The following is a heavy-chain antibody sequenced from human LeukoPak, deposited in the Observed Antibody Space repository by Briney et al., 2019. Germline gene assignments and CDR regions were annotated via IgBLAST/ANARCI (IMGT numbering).Heavy chain of an antibody. J-gene: IGHJ4*02. V-gene: IGHV1-69*04. CDR3: ARNLFSGSYYAPFDY. CDR1: GGTFSSYA. Sequence: SVKVSCKASGGTFSSYAISWVRQAPGQGLEWMGRIIPILGIANYAQKFQGGVTITADKSTSTAYMELSSLRSEDTAVYYCARNLFSGSYYAPFDYWGQGTLVTVSS. CDR2: IIPILGIA. D-gene: IGHD1-26*01.